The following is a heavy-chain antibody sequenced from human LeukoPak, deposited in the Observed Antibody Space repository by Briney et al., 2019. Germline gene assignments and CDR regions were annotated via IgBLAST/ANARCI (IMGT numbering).Heavy chain of an antibody. CDR2: IYHSGST. J-gene: IGHJ5*02. CDR3: AREEWFDP. CDR1: GGSISSGGYY. V-gene: IGHV4-30-2*05. Sequence: PSQTLSLTCTVSGGSISSGGYYWSWIRQPPGKGLEWIGYIYHSGSTYYNPSLKSRVTMSVDTSKNQFSLKLSSVTAADTAVYYCAREEWFDPWGQGTLVTVSS.